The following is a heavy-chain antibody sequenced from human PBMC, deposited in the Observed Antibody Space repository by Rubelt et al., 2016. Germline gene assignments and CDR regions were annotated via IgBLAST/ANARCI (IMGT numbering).Heavy chain of an antibody. V-gene: IGHV3-43*01. Sequence: EVQLVESGGSVVQPGGSLRLSCAASGFTFDDYTMHWVRQAPGKSLEWVSLITWDGDVTSYAASVKGRFTISRDNSKNTLFLQMHSLTTEDTALYYCTKETGLSGSGSYYDYWGRGTRVTVSS. D-gene: IGHD3-10*01. J-gene: IGHJ4*01. CDR1: GFTFDDYT. CDR3: TKETGLSGSGSYYDY. CDR2: ITWDGDVT.